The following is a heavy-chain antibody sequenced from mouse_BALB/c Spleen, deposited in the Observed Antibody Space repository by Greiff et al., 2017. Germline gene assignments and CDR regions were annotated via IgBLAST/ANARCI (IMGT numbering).Heavy chain of an antibody. J-gene: IGHJ1*01. CDR2: ILPGSGST. Sequence: QVQLQQSGAELMKPGASVKISCKATGYTFSSYWIEWVKQRPGHGLEWIGEILPGSGSTNYNEKFKGKATFTADTSSNTAYMQLSSLTSEDSAVYYCARKAYYGSRNWYFDVWGAGTTVTVSS. CDR1: GYTFSSYW. V-gene: IGHV1-9*01. CDR3: ARKAYYGSRNWYFDV. D-gene: IGHD1-1*01.